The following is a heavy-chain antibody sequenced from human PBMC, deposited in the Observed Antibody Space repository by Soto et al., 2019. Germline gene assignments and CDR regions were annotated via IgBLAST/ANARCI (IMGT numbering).Heavy chain of an antibody. CDR2: IDPGDSYT. D-gene: IGHD2-21*01. Sequence: PWESLKISCKGSGYSFTSYWISWVRQMPGKGLEWMGMIDPGDSYTRYSPSFQGQVTISADKSISTAYLQWSSLKASDTAMYYCARRWGGSKTNDAFDIWGQGTMVTVSS. V-gene: IGHV5-51*01. CDR3: ARRWGGSKTNDAFDI. CDR1: GYSFTSYW. J-gene: IGHJ3*02.